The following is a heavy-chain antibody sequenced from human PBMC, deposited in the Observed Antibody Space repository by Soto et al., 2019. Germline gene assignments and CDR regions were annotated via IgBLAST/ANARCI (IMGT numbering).Heavy chain of an antibody. CDR3: ARTSAAGKNYYGMDV. Sequence: GESLKISCKAPGDSFTSYWIGWVRQVPGKGLEWMAIIYPHDSDTVYNPSFGGQVTISVDKSISTVYLQWSSLRASDSAMYYCARTSAAGKNYYGMDVWGQGTTVTVSS. CDR1: GDSFTSYW. J-gene: IGHJ6*02. CDR2: IYPHDSDT. V-gene: IGHV5-51*01. D-gene: IGHD6-13*01.